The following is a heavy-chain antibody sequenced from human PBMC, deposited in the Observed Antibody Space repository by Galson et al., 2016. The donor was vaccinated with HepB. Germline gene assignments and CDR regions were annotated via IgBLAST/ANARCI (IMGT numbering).Heavy chain of an antibody. Sequence: LSLTCAVSGGSITSGGYLWTWIRQAPGKGLEWIVYIYQSGRTYYNASLKSRVTLSVDRSKNQFSLNLTSVTAADTAVYYCARYSYGWVDGYDFGSMDVWGKGTAVTVSS. J-gene: IGHJ6*03. V-gene: IGHV4-30-2*01. D-gene: IGHD5-18*01. CDR2: IYQSGRT. CDR1: GGSITSGGYL. CDR3: ARYSYGWVDGYDFGSMDV.